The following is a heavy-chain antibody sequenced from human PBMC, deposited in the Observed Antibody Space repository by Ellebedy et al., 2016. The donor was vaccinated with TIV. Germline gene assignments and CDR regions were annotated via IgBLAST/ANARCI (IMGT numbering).Heavy chain of an antibody. CDR2: IRSKAYGGTT. CDR1: GFTFGDYA. V-gene: IGHV3-49*03. Sequence: GESLKISXTASGFTFGDYAMSWFRQAPGKGLEWVGFIRSKAYGGTTEYAASVKGRFTISRDDSKSIAYLQMNSLKTEDTAVYYCTRAKYSYGPRRVYYYYMDVWGKGTTVTVSS. CDR3: TRAKYSYGPRRVYYYYMDV. D-gene: IGHD5-18*01. J-gene: IGHJ6*03.